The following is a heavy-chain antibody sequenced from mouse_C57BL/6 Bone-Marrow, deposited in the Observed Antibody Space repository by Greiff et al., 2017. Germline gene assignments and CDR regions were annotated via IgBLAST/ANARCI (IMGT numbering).Heavy chain of an antibody. CDR1: GFPITSGYY. Sequence: QVQLKQSGPGLVKPSQSLFLTCSITGFPITSGYYWIWIRQSPGKPLEWMGYITHSGETFSNPSLPRPLSITRETSKNQFFLQVNSVTTEDTAMYYCAGDTTVVATYYAMDYWGQGTSVTVSS. D-gene: IGHD1-1*01. CDR3: AGDTTVVATYYAMDY. V-gene: IGHV12-3*01. CDR2: ITHSGET. J-gene: IGHJ4*01.